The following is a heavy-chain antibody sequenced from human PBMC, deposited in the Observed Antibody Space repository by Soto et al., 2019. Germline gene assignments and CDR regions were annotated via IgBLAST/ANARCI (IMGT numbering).Heavy chain of an antibody. CDR1: GGTFSSYA. D-gene: IGHD5-18*01. V-gene: IGHV1-69*13. CDR3: ARETDVETAMGSFYYYYGRDV. Sequence: ASVKVSCKASGGTFSSYAISWVRQAPGQGLEWMGGIIPIFGTANYAQKFQGRVTITADESTSTAYMELSSLRSEDTAVYYCARETDVETAMGSFYYYYGRDVSGQGTTVTVSS. CDR2: IIPIFGTA. J-gene: IGHJ6*02.